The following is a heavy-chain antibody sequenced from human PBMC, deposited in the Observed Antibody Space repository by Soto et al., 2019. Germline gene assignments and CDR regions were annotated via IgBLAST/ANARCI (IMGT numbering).Heavy chain of an antibody. Sequence: PSETLSLTCAVSGGSISSGGYSRSWIRQPPGKGLEWIGYIYHSGSTYYNPSLKSRVTISVDRSKNQFSLKLSSVTAADTAVYYCARALYNWNYDSFVPLPLPAYFDYWGQGTLVTVSS. CDR1: GGSISSGGYS. CDR2: IYHSGST. D-gene: IGHD1-7*01. CDR3: ARALYNWNYDSFVPLPLPAYFDY. V-gene: IGHV4-30-2*01. J-gene: IGHJ4*02.